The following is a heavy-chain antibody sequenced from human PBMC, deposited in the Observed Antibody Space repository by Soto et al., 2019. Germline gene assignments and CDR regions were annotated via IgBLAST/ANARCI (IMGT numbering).Heavy chain of an antibody. CDR2: MNPNSGNT. CDR3: ERGSIYYDRNYGMDV. J-gene: IGHJ6*02. V-gene: IGHV1-8*01. D-gene: IGHD3-22*01. Sequence: ASVKVSCKASGYTFTSYDINWVRQATGQGLEWMGWMNPNSGNTGYAQKFQGRVTMTRNTSISTAYMELSSLRSEDTAVYYCERGSIYYDRNYGMDVWGQGTKVTVYS. CDR1: GYTFTSYD.